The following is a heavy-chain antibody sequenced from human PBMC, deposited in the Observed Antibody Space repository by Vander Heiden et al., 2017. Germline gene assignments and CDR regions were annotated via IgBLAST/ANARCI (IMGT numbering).Heavy chain of an antibody. CDR3: ARAPFKYCSGGSCRGDWFDP. J-gene: IGHJ5*02. CDR1: GRSISCGSYY. D-gene: IGHD2-15*01. Sequence: QVQLQESGPGLVKPSQTLSLTCTVSGRSISCGSYYWSWIRQHPGKGLEWIGYIYYSGSTYYNPSLKSRVTISVDTSKNQFSLKLSSVTAADTAVYYCARAPFKYCSGGSCRGDWFDPWGQGTLVTVSS. V-gene: IGHV4-31*03. CDR2: IYYSGST.